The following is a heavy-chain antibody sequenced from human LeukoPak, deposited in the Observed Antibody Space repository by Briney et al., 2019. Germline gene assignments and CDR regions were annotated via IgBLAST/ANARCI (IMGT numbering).Heavy chain of an antibody. Sequence: ASVKVSCKASGYTFTGYYMHWVRQAPGQGLEWMGWINPNSGGTNYAQKFQGRVTMTRDTSISTAYMELSRLRSDDTAVYYCARPHCSGGSCPNWFDPWGQGTLATVSS. CDR3: ARPHCSGGSCPNWFDP. CDR1: GYTFTGYY. D-gene: IGHD2-15*01. J-gene: IGHJ5*02. CDR2: INPNSGGT. V-gene: IGHV1-2*02.